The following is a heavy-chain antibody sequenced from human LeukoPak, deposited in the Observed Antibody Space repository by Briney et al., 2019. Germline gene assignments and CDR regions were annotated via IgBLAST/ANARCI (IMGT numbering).Heavy chain of an antibody. CDR1: GGSFSGYY. J-gene: IGHJ4*02. CDR3: ARLNFRDGYNPPHSDFDY. CDR2: INHSGST. V-gene: IGHV4-34*01. D-gene: IGHD5-24*01. Sequence: PSETLSLTCAVYGGSFSGYYWSWIRQPPGKGLEWIGEINHSGSTNYNPSLKSRVTISVDTSKNQFSLKLSSVTAADTAVYYCARLNFRDGYNPPHSDFDYWGQGTLVTVSS.